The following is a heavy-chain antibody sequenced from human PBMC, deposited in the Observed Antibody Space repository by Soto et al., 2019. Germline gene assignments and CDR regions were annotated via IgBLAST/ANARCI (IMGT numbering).Heavy chain of an antibody. CDR3: ALGASETIDAFDI. V-gene: IGHV1-69*13. Sequence: SVKVSCKASGGTFSSYAISWVRQAPGQGLEWMGGIIPIFGTANYAQKFQGRVTITADESTSTAYMELSSLRSEDTAVYYCALGASETIDAFDIWGQGTMVTVSS. J-gene: IGHJ3*02. CDR2: IIPIFGTA. CDR1: GGTFSSYA. D-gene: IGHD3-16*01.